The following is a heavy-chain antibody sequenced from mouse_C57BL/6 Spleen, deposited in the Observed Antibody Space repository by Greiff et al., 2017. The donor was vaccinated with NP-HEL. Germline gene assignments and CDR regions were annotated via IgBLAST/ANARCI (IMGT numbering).Heavy chain of an antibody. V-gene: IGHV14-4*01. CDR3: TTGYYGSSYTYY. CDR2: IDPENGDT. CDR1: GFNIKDDY. J-gene: IGHJ2*01. D-gene: IGHD1-1*01. Sequence: EVQLQQSGAELVRPGASVKWSCTASGFNIKDDYMHWVKQRPEQGLEWIGWIDPENGDTEYASKFQGKATITADTSSNTAYLQLSSLTSEDTAVYYCTTGYYGSSYTYYWGQGTTLTVSS.